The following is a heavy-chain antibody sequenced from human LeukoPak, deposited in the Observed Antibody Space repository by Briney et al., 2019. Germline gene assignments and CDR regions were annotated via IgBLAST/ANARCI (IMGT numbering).Heavy chain of an antibody. D-gene: IGHD6-13*01. Sequence: GGSLRLSCVASGFSFSSYAMHWVRQAPGKGLERVTVISYDGSNKYYADSVKGRFTISRDNSKNTLYLQMNSLRAEDTAVYYCARASRAYGISWPPDYWGQGTLVTVSS. CDR1: GFSFSSYA. J-gene: IGHJ4*02. CDR2: ISYDGSNK. V-gene: IGHV3-30-3*01. CDR3: ARASRAYGISWPPDY.